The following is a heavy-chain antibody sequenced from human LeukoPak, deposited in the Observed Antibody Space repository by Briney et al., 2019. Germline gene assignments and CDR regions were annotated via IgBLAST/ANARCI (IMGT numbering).Heavy chain of an antibody. V-gene: IGHV4-4*07. CDR2: IYTSGGT. J-gene: IGHJ6*02. CDR1: GGSISSYS. Sequence: SETLSLSCTVSGGSISSYSLTWVRQPAGKGLEWIGRIYTSGGTTYTPSLQSRVPMSVEKSENRFYLKLTSVAAADTAVDYCARAPPQNSARLDVWGQGTTVTVSS. CDR3: ARAPPQNSARLDV. D-gene: IGHD4-23*01.